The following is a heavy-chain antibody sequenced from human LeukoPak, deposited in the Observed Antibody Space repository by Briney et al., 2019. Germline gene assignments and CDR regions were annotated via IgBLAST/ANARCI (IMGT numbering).Heavy chain of an antibody. D-gene: IGHD3-10*01. CDR3: ARSRSASGSSHWFDP. V-gene: IGHV4-59*01. Sequence: SETLSLTCTVSGGSINTYYWSWIRQPPGKRLEWMGYIFYSGSTNYNPSLKSRVTISVDTSNNQFSLKLNSVIAADTAVYYCARSRSASGSSHWFDPWGQGTLVTVSS. J-gene: IGHJ5*02. CDR1: GGSINTYY. CDR2: IFYSGST.